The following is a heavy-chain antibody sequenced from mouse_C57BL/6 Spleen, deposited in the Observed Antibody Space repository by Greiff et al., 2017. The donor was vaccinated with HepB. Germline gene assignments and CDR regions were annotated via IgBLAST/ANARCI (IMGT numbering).Heavy chain of an antibody. V-gene: IGHV1-80*01. Sequence: QVQLQQSGAELVKPGASVKISCKASGYAFSSYWMNWVKQRPGKGLEWIGQIYPGDGDTNYNGKFKGKATLTADKSSSTAYMQLSSLTSEDSAVSFCARSGKEDYFDYWGQGTTLTVSS. J-gene: IGHJ2*01. CDR1: GYAFSSYW. CDR2: IYPGDGDT. D-gene: IGHD3-1*01. CDR3: ARSGKEDYFDY.